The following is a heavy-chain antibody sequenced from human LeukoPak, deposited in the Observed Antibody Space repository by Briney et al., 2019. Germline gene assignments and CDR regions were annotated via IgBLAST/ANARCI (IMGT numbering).Heavy chain of an antibody. CDR1: GYTFTGYY. CDR3: ARDEGYSGYDLFDY. J-gene: IGHJ4*02. V-gene: IGHV1-2*02. CDR2: INPNSGGT. D-gene: IGHD5-12*01. Sequence: GASVKVSCKASGYTFTGYYMHWVRQAPGQGLEWMGWINPNSGGTNYAQKFQGRVTMTRDTSISTAYMELSRLRSDDTAVYYCARDEGYSGYDLFDYWGQGTLVTVSS.